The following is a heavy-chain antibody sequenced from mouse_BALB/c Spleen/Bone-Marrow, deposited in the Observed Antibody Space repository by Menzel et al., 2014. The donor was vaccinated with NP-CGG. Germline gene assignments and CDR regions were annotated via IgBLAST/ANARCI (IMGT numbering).Heavy chain of an antibody. V-gene: IGHV14-3*02. Sequence: DVHLVESGAELVKPGASVKLSCTASGFNIKDTYMHWVKQRPEQGLEWIGRVDPANGNTKYDTKFQGKATITADTSSNTAYLQLSSLTSEDTAVYYCARYRLGTYFDYWGQGTTLTVSS. CDR3: ARYRLGTYFDY. J-gene: IGHJ2*01. CDR2: VDPANGNT. D-gene: IGHD2-14*01. CDR1: GFNIKDTY.